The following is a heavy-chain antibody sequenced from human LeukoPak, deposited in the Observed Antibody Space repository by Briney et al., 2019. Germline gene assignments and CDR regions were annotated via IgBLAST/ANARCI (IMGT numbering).Heavy chain of an antibody. D-gene: IGHD2-15*01. CDR1: GFTFSSYS. CDR3: ARDGRWVVAATPDGNWFDP. J-gene: IGHJ5*02. CDR2: ISGSSSYI. V-gene: IGHV3-21*01. Sequence: GGSLRLSCAASGFTFSSYSMNWVRQAPGEGLEWVSSISGSSSYIYYADSVKGRFTISRDNAKSSLYLQMNSLRAEDTAVYYCARDGRWVVAATPDGNWFDPWGQGTLVTVSS.